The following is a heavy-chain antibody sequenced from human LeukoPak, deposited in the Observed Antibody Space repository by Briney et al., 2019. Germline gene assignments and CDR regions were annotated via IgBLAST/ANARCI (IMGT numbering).Heavy chain of an antibody. CDR3: ARERGTITSTQKYYYYYMDV. Sequence: ASETVSCMASGYTFTSYDLHWVRPATGQGLEWVGWVNLNNGNTGYEQKFQGRVTMTRDTSISTAYIEMSSLRSEDTAVYYCARERGTITSTQKYYYYYMDVWGKGITVTVSS. V-gene: IGHV1-8*01. D-gene: IGHD5-12*01. J-gene: IGHJ6*03. CDR1: GYTFTSYD. CDR2: VNLNNGNT.